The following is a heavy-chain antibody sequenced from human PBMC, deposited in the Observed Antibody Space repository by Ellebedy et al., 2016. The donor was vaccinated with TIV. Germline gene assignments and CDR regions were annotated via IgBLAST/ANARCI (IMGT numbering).Heavy chain of an antibody. J-gene: IGHJ4*02. V-gene: IGHV3-11*05. Sequence: GESLKISXAASGFTFSDYYMSWIRQAPGKGLEWVSYISSSSSYTNYADSVKGRFTISRDNAKNSLYLQMNSLRAEDTAVYYCAKGLYAVVAATPLDYWGQGTLVTVSS. CDR2: ISSSSSYT. D-gene: IGHD2-15*01. CDR3: AKGLYAVVAATPLDY. CDR1: GFTFSDYY.